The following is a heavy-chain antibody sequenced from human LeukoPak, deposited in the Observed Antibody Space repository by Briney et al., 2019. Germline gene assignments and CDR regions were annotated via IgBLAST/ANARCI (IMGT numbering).Heavy chain of an antibody. J-gene: IGHJ4*02. Sequence: SVKVSCKASGGTFSSYAISLVRQAPGQGLEWMGRIIPIFGTANYAQKFQGRVTITTDESTSTAYMELSSLRSEDTAVYYCARSIAAAGTIDYWGQGTLVTVSS. CDR2: IIPIFGTA. CDR3: ARSIAAAGTIDY. CDR1: GGTFSSYA. D-gene: IGHD6-13*01. V-gene: IGHV1-69*05.